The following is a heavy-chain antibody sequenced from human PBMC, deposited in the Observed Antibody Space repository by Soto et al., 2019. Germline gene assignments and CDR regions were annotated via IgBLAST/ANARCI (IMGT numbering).Heavy chain of an antibody. CDR3: ARGYCSSTSCSTRIAAVGLGAFDI. CDR1: GGTFSSYA. CDR2: IIPIFGTA. Sequence: QVQLVQSGAEVKKPGSSVKVSCKASGGTFSSYAISWVRQAPGQGLEWMGGIIPIFGTANYAQKFQGRVTITADESTSTAYMELSSLRSEDTAVYYCARGYCSSTSCSTRIAAVGLGAFDIWGQGTMVTVSS. J-gene: IGHJ3*02. D-gene: IGHD2-2*02. V-gene: IGHV1-69*01.